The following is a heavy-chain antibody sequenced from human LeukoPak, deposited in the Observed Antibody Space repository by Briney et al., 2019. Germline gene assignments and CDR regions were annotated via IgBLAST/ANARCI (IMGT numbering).Heavy chain of an antibody. CDR2: TNHSGST. J-gene: IGHJ6*03. CDR1: GGSFSGYY. V-gene: IGHV4-34*01. CDR3: ARLRQQLAIYYYYYMDV. Sequence: PSETLSLTCAVHGGSFSGYYWSWIRQPPGKGLEWIGETNHSGSTNYNPSLKSRVTISVDTSKNQFSLKLSSVTAADTAVYYCARLRQQLAIYYYYYMDVWGTGTTVTVSS. D-gene: IGHD6-13*01.